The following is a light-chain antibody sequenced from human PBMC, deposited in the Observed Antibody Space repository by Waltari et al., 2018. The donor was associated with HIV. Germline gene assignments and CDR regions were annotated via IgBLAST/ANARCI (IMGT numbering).Light chain of an antibody. CDR3: CAFSGGRLSWV. CDR2: DVT. CDR1: SSDVGTYDL. J-gene: IGLJ3*02. V-gene: IGLV2-23*02. Sequence: HSALTQPASVSGSPGQSITVSCTGTSSDVGTYDLVSCYKTTQGKPPKLIVHDVTTRPSWVSSRYSGSKCGNTASLTISGLQAEDEYLYYCCAFSGGRLSWVFGGGTRVTVL.